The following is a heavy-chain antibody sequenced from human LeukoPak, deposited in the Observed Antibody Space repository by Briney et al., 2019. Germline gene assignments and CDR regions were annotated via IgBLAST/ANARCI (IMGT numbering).Heavy chain of an antibody. CDR3: AGKPYDSGTYYNNWFDP. Sequence: PGRSLRLSCAGSGVTLNTYGMHWVRQPPGKGLEWVAVISNDGGNRFYADSVKGRFTISRDNSENTVYLQMDSLRPEDTAVYYCAGKPYDSGTYYNNWFDPWGQGTLVTVSS. V-gene: IGHV3-30*03. D-gene: IGHD3-10*01. CDR1: GVTLNTYG. J-gene: IGHJ5*02. CDR2: ISNDGGNR.